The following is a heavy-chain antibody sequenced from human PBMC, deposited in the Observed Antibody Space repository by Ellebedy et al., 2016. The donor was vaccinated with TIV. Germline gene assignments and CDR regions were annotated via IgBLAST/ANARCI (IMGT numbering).Heavy chain of an antibody. CDR1: DDSISNYY. J-gene: IGHJ6*03. V-gene: IGHV4-59*01. D-gene: IGHD2-2*02. Sequence: SATLSLTXTVSDDSISNYYWSWIRQPPGKGLEWIGFIYDSGRTNYNPSLKSRVTISVDTSKNQFSLKLTSVTAADTAVYFCARERQYTITRHYYYCMDVWGKGTAVTVSS. CDR2: IYDSGRT. CDR3: ARERQYTITRHYYYCMDV.